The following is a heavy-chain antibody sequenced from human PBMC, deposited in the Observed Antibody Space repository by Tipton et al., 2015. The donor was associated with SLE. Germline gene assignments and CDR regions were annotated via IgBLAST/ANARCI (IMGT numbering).Heavy chain of an antibody. V-gene: IGHV4-59*08. CDR1: DGSISTYY. Sequence: LRLSCTVSDGSISTYYWSWIRQPPGKGLEYIGYVHYSGNTNYNPSLRSRVTISADTSRNQLSLRLTSVTAADTAVYYCARHEAYSGSSPFDIWGHGTMVTVSS. J-gene: IGHJ3*02. CDR2: VHYSGNT. D-gene: IGHD1-26*01. CDR3: ARHEAYSGSSPFDI.